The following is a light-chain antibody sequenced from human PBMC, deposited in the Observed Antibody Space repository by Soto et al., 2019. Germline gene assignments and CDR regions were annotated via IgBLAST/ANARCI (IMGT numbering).Light chain of an antibody. CDR2: AVS. V-gene: IGKV1-39*01. CDR3: QQSMTVPLT. CDR1: QSINGY. Sequence: DIQMTQSPSSLSASVGDRVTITCRASQSINGYLNWYQQKLGEAPNLLIHAVSSLQSGVPSRFSGSGSGTVCTLTISSLQPEDFASYFCQQSMTVPLTVGGGTKVVIK. J-gene: IGKJ4*01.